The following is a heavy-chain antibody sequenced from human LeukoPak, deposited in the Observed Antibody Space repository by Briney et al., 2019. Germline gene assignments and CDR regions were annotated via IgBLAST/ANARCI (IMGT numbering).Heavy chain of an antibody. CDR1: GFTFSSYW. J-gene: IGHJ6*03. CDR3: ARDSLYYYYMDV. Sequence: PGGSLRLSCAASGFTFSSYWMHWVRQAPGKGLVWVSRINTDGSSTSYADSVKGRFTISRDNAKNTLYLQMNSLRAEDTAVYYCARDSLYYYYMDVWGKGTTVTVSS. V-gene: IGHV3-74*01. CDR2: INTDGSST.